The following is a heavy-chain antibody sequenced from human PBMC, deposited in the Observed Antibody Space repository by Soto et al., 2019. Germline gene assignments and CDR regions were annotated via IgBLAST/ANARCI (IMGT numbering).Heavy chain of an antibody. J-gene: IGHJ4*02. Sequence: QVQLQESGPGLVKPSGTLSLTCAVSGGSISSSNWWSWVRQPPGKGLEWIGEIYHVGSTNYHPSLKXRXTXSXXKSKNQFSLKLSSVTAADTAVYYCASLAVAGEIDYWGQGTLVTVSS. CDR2: IYHVGST. CDR3: ASLAVAGEIDY. CDR1: GGSISSSNW. D-gene: IGHD6-19*01. V-gene: IGHV4-4*02.